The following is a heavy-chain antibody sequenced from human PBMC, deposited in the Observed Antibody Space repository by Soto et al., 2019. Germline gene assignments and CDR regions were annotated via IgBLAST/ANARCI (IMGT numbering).Heavy chain of an antibody. CDR1: GGSISSYY. D-gene: IGHD6-13*01. CDR3: ARDRYTLDSSTWYFDY. Sequence: SETLSLTCTVSGGSISSYYWSWIRQPPGKGLEWIGYIYYSGSTNYNPSLKSRVTISVDTSKNQFSLKLSSVTAADTAVYYCARDRYTLDSSTWYFDYWGQGTLVTVSS. V-gene: IGHV4-59*01. CDR2: IYYSGST. J-gene: IGHJ4*02.